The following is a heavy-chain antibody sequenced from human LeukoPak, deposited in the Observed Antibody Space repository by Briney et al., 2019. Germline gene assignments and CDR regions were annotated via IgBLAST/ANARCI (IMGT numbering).Heavy chain of an antibody. D-gene: IGHD1-14*01. V-gene: IGHV3-23*01. CDR2: ISGCGGRT. CDR1: GFTFSSYA. Sequence: GGSLRLSCAASGFTFSSYAMNWVRQAPGKGLEWVSSISGCGGRTYYADSAKGRFTISRDNSKNTLYLQMNSLRAEDTAVYYCAKPARTDAFDIWGQGTMVTVSS. CDR3: AKPARTDAFDI. J-gene: IGHJ3*02.